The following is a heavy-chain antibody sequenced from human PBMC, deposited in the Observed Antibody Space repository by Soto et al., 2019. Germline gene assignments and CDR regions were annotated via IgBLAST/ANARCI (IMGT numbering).Heavy chain of an antibody. D-gene: IGHD3-10*01. J-gene: IGHJ4*02. Sequence: ASVKVSCKASGYTFTSYGISWVRQAPGQGLEWMGWISAYNGNTNYAQKLQGRVTMTTDTSTSTAYMELRSLRSDDTAVYYCARDRALWFGESVPYSYWGQGTLVTVSS. V-gene: IGHV1-18*01. CDR2: ISAYNGNT. CDR3: ARDRALWFGESVPYSY. CDR1: GYTFTSYG.